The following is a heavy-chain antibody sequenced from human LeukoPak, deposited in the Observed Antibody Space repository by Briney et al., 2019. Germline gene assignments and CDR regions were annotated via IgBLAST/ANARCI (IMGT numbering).Heavy chain of an antibody. CDR2: IYPDDSDT. Sequence: GESLKISCKGSGYTFTSYWIGWVRQLPGKGLEWMGIIYPDDSDTTYSPSFQGQVTISADKSISTAYLQWSSLKASDTAMYYCATRYSYGATFDIWGQGTMVTVSS. CDR3: ATRYSYGATFDI. CDR1: GYTFTSYW. J-gene: IGHJ3*02. D-gene: IGHD5-18*01. V-gene: IGHV5-51*01.